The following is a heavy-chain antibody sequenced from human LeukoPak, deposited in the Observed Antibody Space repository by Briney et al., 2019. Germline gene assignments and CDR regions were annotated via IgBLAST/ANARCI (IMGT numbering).Heavy chain of an antibody. V-gene: IGHV3-7*01. D-gene: IGHD2-2*01. J-gene: IGHJ3*02. CDR3: ARDTPLYCSSTSCSMGYAFDI. CDR1: GFTFSSYW. Sequence: GGSLRLSCAASGFTFSSYWMSWVRQAPGKGLEWVANIKQDGSEKYYVDSVKGRFTISRDNAKNSLYLQMNSLRAEDTAVYYCARDTPLYCSSTSCSMGYAFDIWGQGTMVTVSS. CDR2: IKQDGSEK.